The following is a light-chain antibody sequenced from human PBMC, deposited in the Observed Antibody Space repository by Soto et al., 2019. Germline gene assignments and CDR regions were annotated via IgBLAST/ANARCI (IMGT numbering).Light chain of an antibody. CDR1: QSVLYSSNNKNY. J-gene: IGKJ5*01. CDR3: QQHGTSPIT. V-gene: IGKV4-1*01. CDR2: WAS. Sequence: DIVMTQSPDSLAVSLGERATINCKSSQSVLYSSNNKNYLAWYQQKPGQPPKALIYWASTRESGVPDRFSGSGSGTDFTLTISSLQAEDVAVYYCQQHGTSPITFGQGTRLEIK.